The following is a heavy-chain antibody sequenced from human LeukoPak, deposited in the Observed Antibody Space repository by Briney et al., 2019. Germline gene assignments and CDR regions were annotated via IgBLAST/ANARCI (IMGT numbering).Heavy chain of an antibody. D-gene: IGHD6-13*01. CDR3: ARQSIAAAFGY. Sequence: SETLSLTCAVYGGSFSGYYWSWIRQPPGKGLEWTGEINHSGSTNYNPSLKSRVTISVDTSKNQFSLKPSSVTAADTAVYYCARQSIAAAFGYWGQGTLVTVSS. CDR1: GGSFSGYY. V-gene: IGHV4-34*01. CDR2: INHSGST. J-gene: IGHJ4*02.